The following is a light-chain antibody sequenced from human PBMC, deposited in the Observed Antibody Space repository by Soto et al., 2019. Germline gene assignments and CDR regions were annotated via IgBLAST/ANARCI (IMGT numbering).Light chain of an antibody. CDR2: KAY. Sequence: DIQLTQSASNLSASLGDRVTITCLSSQSISSWLAWYQQKTGKAPKLLIYKAYSLESGVPSRFRGSRSGTDFTLTISSLQPDDFSTYYCQQYNSYSGFTFGPGTKVDIK. CDR1: QSISSW. CDR3: QQYNSYSGFT. J-gene: IGKJ3*01. V-gene: IGKV1-5*03.